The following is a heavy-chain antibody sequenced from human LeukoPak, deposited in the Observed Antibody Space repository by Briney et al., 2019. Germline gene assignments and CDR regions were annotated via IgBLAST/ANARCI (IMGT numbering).Heavy chain of an antibody. CDR1: GYTFTSYY. Sequence: GASVKVSCKASGYTFTSYYMLWVRQAPGQGLEWMGWINPNSGGTNYAQKFQGRVTMTRDTSISTAYMELSRLRSDDTAVYYCARADSGWYEGYWGQGTLVTVSS. J-gene: IGHJ4*02. CDR2: INPNSGGT. CDR3: ARADSGWYEGY. V-gene: IGHV1-2*02. D-gene: IGHD6-19*01.